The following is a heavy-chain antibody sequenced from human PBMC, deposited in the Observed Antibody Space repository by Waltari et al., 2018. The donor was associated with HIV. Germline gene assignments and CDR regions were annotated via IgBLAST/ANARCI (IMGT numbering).Heavy chain of an antibody. V-gene: IGHV4-34*01. D-gene: IGHD6-19*01. CDR1: GGSFSGYY. Sequence: QVQLQQWGAGLLKPSEPLSLTCAVYGGSFSGYYWSWIRQPPGRGLEWIGEINHSGSTNYNPSLKSRVTISVDTSKNQFSLKLSSVTAADTAVYYCARWGNSGGGYYYYYGMDVWGQGTTVTVSS. J-gene: IGHJ6*02. CDR2: INHSGST. CDR3: ARWGNSGGGYYYYYGMDV.